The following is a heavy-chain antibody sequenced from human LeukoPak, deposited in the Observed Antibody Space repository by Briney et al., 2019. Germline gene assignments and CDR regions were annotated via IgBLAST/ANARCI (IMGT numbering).Heavy chain of an antibody. V-gene: IGHV1-69*01. CDR1: GGTFSSYA. CDR3: ASGYDSSSYYPELFDFDY. Sequence: GSSVKVSCKASGGTFSSYAIGWVRQAPGQGLEWMGGIIPIFGTANYAQKFQGRVTITADESTSTAYMELSSLRSEDTAVYYCASGYDSSSYYPELFDFDYWGQGTLVTVSS. J-gene: IGHJ4*02. CDR2: IIPIFGTA. D-gene: IGHD3-22*01.